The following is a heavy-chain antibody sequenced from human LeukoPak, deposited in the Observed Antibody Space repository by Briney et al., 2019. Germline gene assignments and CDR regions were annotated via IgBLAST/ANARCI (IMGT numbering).Heavy chain of an antibody. J-gene: IGHJ5*02. CDR1: GGSFSGYH. Sequence: SETLSLTCVVYGGSFSGYHWSWIRQTPGKGLEWIGEIDHSGSTIYNPSLSSRVTISVDTSKMHFTLELTSVTAADTAVYYCARVLLWFGELFGRFDPWGQGTLVTVSS. CDR3: ARVLLWFGELFGRFDP. D-gene: IGHD3-10*01. CDR2: IDHSGST. V-gene: IGHV4-34*01.